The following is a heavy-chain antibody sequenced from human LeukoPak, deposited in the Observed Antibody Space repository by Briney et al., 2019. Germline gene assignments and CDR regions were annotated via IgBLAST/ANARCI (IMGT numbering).Heavy chain of an antibody. J-gene: IGHJ4*02. CDR1: GYTFTGYY. CDR2: INPNSGGT. Sequence: GASVKVSCMASGYTFTGYYMHWVRQAPGQGLEWMGWINPNSGGTNYAQKFQGRVTMTRDTSISTAYMELSRLRSDDTAVYYCARGGYDFWSGYYYFDHWGQGTLVTVSS. CDR3: ARGGYDFWSGYYYFDH. V-gene: IGHV1-2*02. D-gene: IGHD3-3*01.